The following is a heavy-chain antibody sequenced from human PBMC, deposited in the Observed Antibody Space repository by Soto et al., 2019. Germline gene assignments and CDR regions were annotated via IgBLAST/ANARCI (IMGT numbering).Heavy chain of an antibody. V-gene: IGHV3-23*01. Sequence: GGSLRLSCAASGFTFRNYAMTWARQAPGKGLEWVSSLLRSGSSAYYADSVRGRFTISSDTSANSLYLQMDNLRAEDTAIYYCATGIQWDPVYWGQGTLVTVSS. CDR3: ATGIQWDPVY. CDR1: GFTFRNYA. CDR2: LLRSGSSA. D-gene: IGHD1-26*01. J-gene: IGHJ4*02.